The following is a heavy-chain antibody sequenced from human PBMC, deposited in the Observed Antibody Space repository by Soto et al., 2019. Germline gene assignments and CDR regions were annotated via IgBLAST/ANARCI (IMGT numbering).Heavy chain of an antibody. V-gene: IGHV5-51*01. Sequence: GESLKISCTGSRYNFGIYWIGWVRQQPGRGLEWMGIIDPGDSYIRYSPSFRGQVTISADKSISTAYLQWSSLKASDTAIYYCARGQTKYYPTSGSYPFDFWGPGTLVTVSS. J-gene: IGHJ4*02. CDR3: ARGQTKYYPTSGSYPFDF. CDR1: RYNFGIYW. D-gene: IGHD3-22*01. CDR2: IDPGDSYI.